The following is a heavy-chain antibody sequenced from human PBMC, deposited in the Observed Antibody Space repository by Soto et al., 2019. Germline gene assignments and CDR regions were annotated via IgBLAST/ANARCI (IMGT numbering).Heavy chain of an antibody. CDR2: TYYRSKWYN. CDR3: ARDPQVWQWLVGGYYYGMDV. V-gene: IGHV6-1*01. D-gene: IGHD6-19*01. J-gene: IGHJ6*02. CDR1: GDSVSSNSAA. Sequence: SQTLSLTCVISGDSVSSNSAAWNWIRQSPSRGLEWLGRTYYRSKWYNDYAVSVKSRITINPDTSKNQFSLQLNSVTPEDTAVYYCARDPQVWQWLVGGYYYGMDVWGQGTTVTVSS.